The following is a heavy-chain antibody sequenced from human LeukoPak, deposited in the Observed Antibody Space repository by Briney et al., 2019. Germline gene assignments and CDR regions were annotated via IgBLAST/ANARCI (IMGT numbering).Heavy chain of an antibody. CDR2: IYTSGST. V-gene: IGHV4-4*07. D-gene: IGHD3-22*01. CDR1: GGSISSYY. J-gene: IGHJ3*02. Sequence: PSETLSLTCTVSGGSISSYYWSWIRQPAGKGLEWIGRIYTSGSTNYNPSLKSRVTMSVDTSKNQFSLKLSSVTAADTAVYYCARTTYYYDSSGYYLPAFDIWGQGTTVTVSS. CDR3: ARTTYYYDSSGYYLPAFDI.